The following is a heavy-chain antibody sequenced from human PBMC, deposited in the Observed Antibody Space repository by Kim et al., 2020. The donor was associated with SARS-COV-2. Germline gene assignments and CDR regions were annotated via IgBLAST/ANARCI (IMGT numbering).Heavy chain of an antibody. J-gene: IGHJ4*02. Sequence: LSLTCAASGFTFNSHWMSWVRQAPGKGLEWVANTKYDGSTKNYVESMKGRFTISRDNARNALYLQMNSLRVEDTAVYYCAIGGYSNFDFWGQGTLVT. CDR1: GFTFNSHW. D-gene: IGHD2-21*01. CDR3: AIGGYSNFDF. CDR2: TKYDGSTK. V-gene: IGHV3-7*01.